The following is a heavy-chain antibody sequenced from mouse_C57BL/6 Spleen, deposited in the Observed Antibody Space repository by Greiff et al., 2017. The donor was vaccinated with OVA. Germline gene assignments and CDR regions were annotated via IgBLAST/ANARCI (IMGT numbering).Heavy chain of an antibody. CDR2: ISDGGSYT. D-gene: IGHD1-1*01. V-gene: IGHV5-4*01. J-gene: IGHJ4*01. Sequence: EVKLMESGGGLVKPGGSLKLSCAASGFTFSSYAMSWVRQTPEKRLEWVATISDGGSYTYYPDNVKGRFTISRDNAKNNLYLQMSHLKSEDTAMXYCARDRNYGSSAMDYWGQGTSVTVSS. CDR1: GFTFSSYA. CDR3: ARDRNYGSSAMDY.